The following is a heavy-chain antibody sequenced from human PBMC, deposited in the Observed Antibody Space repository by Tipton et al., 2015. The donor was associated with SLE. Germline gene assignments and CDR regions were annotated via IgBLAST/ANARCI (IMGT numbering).Heavy chain of an antibody. D-gene: IGHD6-6*01. CDR1: GFTFSNSA. Sequence: GSLRLSCAASGFTFSNSAIHWVRQAPGKGLEYVSGINRNGGSTYFADSVKGRFTISRDNAKNSLYLQMNSLRAEDTAVYYCARGFLGMRAAQYYFDYWGQGTLVTVSS. V-gene: IGHV3-64*02. CDR2: INRNGGST. J-gene: IGHJ4*02. CDR3: ARGFLGMRAAQYYFDY.